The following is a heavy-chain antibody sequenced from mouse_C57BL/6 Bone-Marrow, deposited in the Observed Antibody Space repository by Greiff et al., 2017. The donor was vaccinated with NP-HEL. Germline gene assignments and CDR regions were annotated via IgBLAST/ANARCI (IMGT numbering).Heavy chain of an antibody. D-gene: IGHD1-1*01. CDR2: INPSNGGT. CDR1: GYTFTSYW. J-gene: IGHJ1*03. Sequence: QVQLQQPGTELVKPGASVKLSCKASGYTFTSYWMHWVKQRPGQGLEWIGNINPSNGGTNYNEKFKSKATLTVDKSSSTAYMQLSSRTSEDSAVYYCARGSTVVAPYWYFDVWGTGTTVTVSS. V-gene: IGHV1-53*01. CDR3: ARGSTVVAPYWYFDV.